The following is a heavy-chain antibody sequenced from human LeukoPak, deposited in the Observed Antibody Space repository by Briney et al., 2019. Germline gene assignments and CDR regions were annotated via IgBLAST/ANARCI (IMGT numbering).Heavy chain of an antibody. CDR3: TSHAAFDP. CDR1: GFTFSSYA. CDR2: IKSKNVGGTT. Sequence: GSLRLSCATSGFTFSSYAMSWVRQAPGKGLEWVGRIKSKNVGGTTDYAAPVKGRFTISRDDSKNTVYLQMNSLKIEDTAVYYCTSHAAFDPWGQGTLVTVSS. J-gene: IGHJ5*02. V-gene: IGHV3-15*01.